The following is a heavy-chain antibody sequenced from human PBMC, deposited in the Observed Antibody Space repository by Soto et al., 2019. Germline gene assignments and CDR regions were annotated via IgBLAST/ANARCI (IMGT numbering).Heavy chain of an antibody. Sequence: PGGSLRLSCAASGFIFSSYTMACVRQAPGKGLEWVSSISSSISNIEYADSVKGRFSVSRDNANNSLFLQINSLRAEDTAIYYCAREDYAGASPRFDYWGLGALVTVSS. CDR1: GFIFSSYT. V-gene: IGHV3-21*04. CDR2: ISSSISNI. J-gene: IGHJ4*02. CDR3: AREDYAGASPRFDY. D-gene: IGHD4-17*01.